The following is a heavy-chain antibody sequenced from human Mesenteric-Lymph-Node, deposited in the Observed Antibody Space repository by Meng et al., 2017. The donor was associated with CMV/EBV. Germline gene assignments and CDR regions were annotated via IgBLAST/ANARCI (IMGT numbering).Heavy chain of an antibody. CDR1: GASISSSSNW. J-gene: IGHJ5*02. CDR2: IYHTGNT. CDR3: ARLLEGTFDP. V-gene: IGHV4-4*02. D-gene: IGHD1-1*01. Sequence: LTCVVSGASISSSSNWWSWVRQPPGKGLEWIGEIYHTGNTHYNPSLKSRVTMSIDKSKNQFPLKLSSVTAADTAVFYCARLLEGTFDPWGQGTLVTVSS.